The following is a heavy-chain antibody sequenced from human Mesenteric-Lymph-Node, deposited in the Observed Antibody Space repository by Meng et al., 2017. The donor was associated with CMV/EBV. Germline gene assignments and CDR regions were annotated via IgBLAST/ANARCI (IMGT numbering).Heavy chain of an antibody. Sequence: GESLKISCVASGFIFSNYGMHWVRQGPGKGLEWVALIRDDGNYQYYTDSVKGRFTISRDNSKNTLYLQMNSLRAEDTAVYYCARDSVWGSGWWEGYFDYWGQGTLVTVSS. V-gene: IGHV3-30*02. CDR2: IRDDGNYQ. CDR1: GFIFSNYG. J-gene: IGHJ4*02. D-gene: IGHD6-19*01. CDR3: ARDSVWGSGWWEGYFDY.